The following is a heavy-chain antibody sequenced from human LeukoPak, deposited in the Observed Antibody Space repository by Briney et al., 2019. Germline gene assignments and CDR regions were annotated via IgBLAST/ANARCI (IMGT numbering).Heavy chain of an antibody. CDR2: ISSSGANT. V-gene: IGHV3-23*01. CDR3: VRDIELST. Sequence: PGGSLRLSCSASGFTFSNSLMHWVRQAPGKGLEWVSLISSSGANTYYADSVKGRFTISRDNSRNTLSLHMTSLRVEDTAIYYCVRDIELSTWGLGTLVTVSS. CDR1: GFTFSNSL. D-gene: IGHD5-12*01. J-gene: IGHJ3*01.